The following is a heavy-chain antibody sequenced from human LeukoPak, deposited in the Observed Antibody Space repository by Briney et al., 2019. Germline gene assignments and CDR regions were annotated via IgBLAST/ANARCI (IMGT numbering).Heavy chain of an antibody. CDR3: AKDSVPLFVEMATMYFDY. J-gene: IGHJ4*02. Sequence: GGSLRLSCAASGFTFDDYAMHWVRQAPGKGLEWVSLISGDGGSTYYADSVKGRFTISRDNSKNSLYLQMNSLRTEDTALYYFAKDSVPLFVEMATMYFDYWGQGTLVTVSS. D-gene: IGHD5-24*01. CDR2: ISGDGGST. CDR1: GFTFDDYA. V-gene: IGHV3-43*02.